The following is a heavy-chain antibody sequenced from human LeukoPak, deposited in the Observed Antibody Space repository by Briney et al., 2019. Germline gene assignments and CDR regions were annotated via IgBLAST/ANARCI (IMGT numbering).Heavy chain of an antibody. D-gene: IGHD4-17*01. CDR2: ISSSGSGDNT. J-gene: IGHJ4*02. CDR1: GVTLSTYA. CDR3: ARDGGYGDYSYYFDY. Sequence: GGSLRLSCAASGVTLSTYAMSWARQAPGKGLEWVSGISSSGSGDNTYYADSVKGRFTISRDSSKNTLFLHMNTLRAEDTAVYYCARDGGYGDYSYYFDYWGQGTLVTVSS. V-gene: IGHV3-23*01.